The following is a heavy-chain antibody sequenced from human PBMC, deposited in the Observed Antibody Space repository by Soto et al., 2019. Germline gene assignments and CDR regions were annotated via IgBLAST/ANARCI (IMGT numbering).Heavy chain of an antibody. CDR2: IIPILGIA. J-gene: IGHJ4*02. D-gene: IGHD3-22*01. CDR1: GGTFSSYT. CDR3: ARGHDSSGSGLDY. Sequence: QVQLVQSGAEVKKPGSSVKVSCKASGGTFSSYTISWVRQAPGQGLEWMGRIIPILGIANYAQKFQGRVTITADNSTSTAYMELSSLRSEDTAVYYFARGHDSSGSGLDYWGQGTLVTVSS. V-gene: IGHV1-69*02.